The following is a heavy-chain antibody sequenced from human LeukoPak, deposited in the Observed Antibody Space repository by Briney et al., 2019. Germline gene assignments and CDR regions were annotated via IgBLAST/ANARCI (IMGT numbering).Heavy chain of an antibody. CDR2: MYNSGST. J-gene: IGHJ4*02. CDR1: GGSISSYY. D-gene: IGHD6-19*01. Sequence: PSETLSLTCTVSGGSISSYYWSWIRQPPGKGLEWIGYMYNSGSTNHNPSLKSRVIISVDTSKNQFSLQLSSVTAADTAVYYCARAANSGWSHFDYWGQGTLVTVSS. CDR3: ARAANSGWSHFDY. V-gene: IGHV4-59*01.